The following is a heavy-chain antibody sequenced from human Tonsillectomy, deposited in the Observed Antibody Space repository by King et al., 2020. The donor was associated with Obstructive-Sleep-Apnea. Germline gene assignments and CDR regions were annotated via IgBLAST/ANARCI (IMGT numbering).Heavy chain of an antibody. V-gene: IGHV3-23*04. CDR3: TKEGDIVPTIEAHDYYYGMDV. Sequence: VQLVESGGGLVRPGGSLRLSCAASGFTFSSYAMNWVRQAPGKGLEWVSAISYSGDNTYYADSVKGHFSISRDNSKNTLFLQMNRLRAEDTAVYYCTKEGDIVPTIEAHDYYYGMDVWGQGTTVTVSS. J-gene: IGHJ6*02. D-gene: IGHD5-12*01. CDR2: ISYSGDNT. CDR1: GFTFSSYA.